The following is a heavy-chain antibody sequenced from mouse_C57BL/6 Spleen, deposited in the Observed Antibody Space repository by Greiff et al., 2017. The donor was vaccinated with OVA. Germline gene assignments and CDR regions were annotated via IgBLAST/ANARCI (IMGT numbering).Heavy chain of an antibody. CDR3: ARHTTTVVAQYYFDY. CDR1: GFTFSSYG. V-gene: IGHV5-6*01. Sequence: EVQLVESGGDLVKPGGSLTLSCAASGFTFSSYGMSWVRQTPDKRLEWVATISSGGSYTYYPDSVKGLFTISRDKAKNTLYLQMSSLKSEDTAMYYCARHTTTVVAQYYFDYWGQGTTLTVSS. J-gene: IGHJ2*01. D-gene: IGHD1-1*01. CDR2: ISSGGSYT.